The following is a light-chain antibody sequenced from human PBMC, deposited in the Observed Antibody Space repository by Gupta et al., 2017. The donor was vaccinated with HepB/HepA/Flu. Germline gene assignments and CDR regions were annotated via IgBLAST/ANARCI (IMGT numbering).Light chain of an antibody. V-gene: IGKV3-11*01. CDR2: DTS. CDR1: LSVDSY. J-gene: IGKJ5*01. Sequence: EIVLTQSPATLSLSPGERATLSCRASLSVDSYLIWYQQKPGQAPRLLIYDTSTRATGVSDRFSGSGSGTDFTLTISSLEPEDFAVYYCQQRRSWPLTFGQGTRLEIK. CDR3: QQRRSWPLT.